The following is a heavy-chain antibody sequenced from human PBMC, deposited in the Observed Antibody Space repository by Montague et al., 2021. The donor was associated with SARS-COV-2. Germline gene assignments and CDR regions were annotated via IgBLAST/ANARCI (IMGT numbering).Heavy chain of an antibody. J-gene: IGHJ6*02. V-gene: IGHV4-34*01. D-gene: IGHD2-2*01. Sequence: SETLSLTCAVYGGSLSGYYWSWIRQPPGEGLEWIAEISHSGSTSYNPSLKSRVTISVDTSKNQFSLKPSSATAADMAVYYCVRVPYRLLFVPRYYGMDVWGQGAPVTVSS. CDR1: GGSLSGYY. CDR3: VRVPYRLLFVPRYYGMDV. CDR2: ISHSGST.